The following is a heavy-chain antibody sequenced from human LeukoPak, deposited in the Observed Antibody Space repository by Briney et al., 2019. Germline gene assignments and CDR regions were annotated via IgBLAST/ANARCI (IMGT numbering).Heavy chain of an antibody. CDR2: INPSGGST. D-gene: IGHD5-12*01. CDR3: ARVLGGGGYLPDDAFDI. J-gene: IGHJ3*02. V-gene: IGHV1-46*01. CDR1: GYTFTSYY. Sequence: ASVKVSCKASGYTFTSYYMHWVRQAPGQGLEWMGIINPSGGSTSYAQKFQGRITMTRDTSTSTVYMEMSSLRSEDTAVYYCARVLGGGGYLPDDAFDIWGQGTMVTVSS.